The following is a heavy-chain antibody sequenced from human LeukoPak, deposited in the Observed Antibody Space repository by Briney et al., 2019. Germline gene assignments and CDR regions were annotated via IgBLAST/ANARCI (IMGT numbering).Heavy chain of an antibody. CDR3: ARDRATYYYDSSGSYFDY. CDR2: IIPFFGTA. J-gene: IGHJ4*02. D-gene: IGHD3-22*01. V-gene: IGHV1-69*13. Sequence: ASVKVSCKASGGAFSRHAISWVRQAPGQGLEWMGGIIPFFGTANYAQKFQGRVTITADESTSTAYMELSSLRSEDTAVYYCARDRATYYYDSSGSYFDYWGQGTLVTVSS. CDR1: GGAFSRHA.